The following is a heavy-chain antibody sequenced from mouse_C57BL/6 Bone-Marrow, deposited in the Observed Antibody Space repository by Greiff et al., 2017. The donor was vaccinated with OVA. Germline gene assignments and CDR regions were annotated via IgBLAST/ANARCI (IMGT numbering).Heavy chain of an antibody. D-gene: IGHD2-4*01. V-gene: IGHV1-62-2*01. CDR1: GYTFTEYT. CDR3: ARDERGPNDDYEDAMDY. J-gene: IGHJ4*01. CDR2: FYPGSGSI. Sequence: QVQLQQSGAELVKPGASVKLSCKASGYTFTEYTIHWVKQRSGQGLEWIGWFYPGSGSIQYNAKFKDKATLTADKSSSTVYMEMRRLTSEDSAVYFCARDERGPNDDYEDAMDYWGQGTSVTVSS.